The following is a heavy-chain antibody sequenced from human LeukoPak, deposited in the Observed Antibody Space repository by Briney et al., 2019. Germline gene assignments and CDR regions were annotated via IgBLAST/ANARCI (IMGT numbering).Heavy chain of an antibody. CDR3: ARVPLSPWGSYRYEYPIDY. V-gene: IGHV4-39*07. CDR2: IYYSGST. J-gene: IGHJ4*02. D-gene: IGHD3-16*02. CDR1: GGSISSSSYY. Sequence: SETLFLTSTVSGGSISSSSYYWGWIRQPPGKGLEWIGSIYYSGSTYYNPSLKSRVTISVDTSKNQFSLKLSSVTAADTAVYYCARVPLSPWGSYRYEYPIDYWGQGTLVIVSS.